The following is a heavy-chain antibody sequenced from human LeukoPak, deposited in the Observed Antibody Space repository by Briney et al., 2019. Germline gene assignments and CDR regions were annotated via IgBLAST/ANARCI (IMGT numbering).Heavy chain of an antibody. D-gene: IGHD3-22*01. V-gene: IGHV1-24*01. J-gene: IGHJ4*02. Sequence: APVKVSCNISGYTLTDFSMHWVRQAPGKGLEWMGGFNREDDEAIYAPHFQGRVTVTEDTSTDTAYVELSSLRSEDTAVYYCATLDSYYDNSGRPLVPDWGQGTLVTVSS. CDR3: ATLDSYYDNSGRPLVPD. CDR2: FNREDDEA. CDR1: GYTLTDFS.